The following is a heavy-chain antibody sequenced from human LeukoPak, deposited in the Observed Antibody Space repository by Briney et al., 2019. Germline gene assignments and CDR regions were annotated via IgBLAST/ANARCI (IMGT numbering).Heavy chain of an antibody. CDR2: INHSGST. V-gene: IGHV4-34*01. CDR3: AAAMYYDIA. J-gene: IGHJ5*02. CDR1: GGSFSGYY. Sequence: SETLSLTCAVYGGSFSGYYRSWIRQPPGKGLEWIGEINHSGSTNYNPSLKSRVTISVDTSKNQFSLKLSSVTAADTAVYYCAAAMYYDIAWGQGTLVTVSS. D-gene: IGHD3-9*01.